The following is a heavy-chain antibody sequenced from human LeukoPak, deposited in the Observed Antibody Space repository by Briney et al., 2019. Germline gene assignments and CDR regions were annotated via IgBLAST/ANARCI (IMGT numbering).Heavy chain of an antibody. V-gene: IGHV4-59*01. CDR1: GGSFSGYY. Sequence: SETLSLTCAVYGGSFSGYYWSWIRQPPGKGLEWIGYIYYSGSTNYNPSLKSRVTISVDTSKNQFSLKLSSVTAADTAVYYCARAPRITMTTYYFDYWGQGTLVTVSS. CDR2: IYYSGST. CDR3: ARAPRITMTTYYFDY. D-gene: IGHD3-22*01. J-gene: IGHJ4*02.